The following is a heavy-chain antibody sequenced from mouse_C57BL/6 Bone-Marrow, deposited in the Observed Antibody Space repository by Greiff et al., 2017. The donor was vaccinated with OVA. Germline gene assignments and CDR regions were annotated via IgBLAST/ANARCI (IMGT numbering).Heavy chain of an antibody. J-gene: IGHJ3*01. D-gene: IGHD2-3*01. V-gene: IGHV1-19*01. CDR1: GYTFTDYY. CDR2: INPYNGGT. CDR3: ARWLLRY. Sequence: DVQLVESGPVLVKPGASVKMSCKASGYTFTDYYMNWVKQSHGKSLEWIGVINPYNGGTSYNQKFKGKATLTVDKSSSTAYMELNSLTSEDSAVYYCARWLLRYWGQGTLVTVSA.